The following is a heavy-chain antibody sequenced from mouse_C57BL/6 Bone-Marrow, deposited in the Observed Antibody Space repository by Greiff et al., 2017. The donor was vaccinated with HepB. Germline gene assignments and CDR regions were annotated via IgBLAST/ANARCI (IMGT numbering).Heavy chain of an antibody. CDR3: ARDLPGAMDD. CDR2: ISDGGSYT. V-gene: IGHV5-4*01. Sequence: EVMLVESGGGLVKPGGSLKLSCAASGFTFSSYAMSWVRQTPEKRLEWVATISDGGSYTYYPDNVKGRFTISRDKAKNNLYLQMSHLKSEDTAMYYCARDLPGAMDDWGKGASVTVSS. CDR1: GFTFSSYA. J-gene: IGHJ4*01.